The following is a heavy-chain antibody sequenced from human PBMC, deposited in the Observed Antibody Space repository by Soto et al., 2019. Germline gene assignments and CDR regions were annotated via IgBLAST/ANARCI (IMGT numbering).Heavy chain of an antibody. J-gene: IGHJ4*02. D-gene: IGHD3-22*01. V-gene: IGHV4-39*01. CDR3: ARHFPAYYYDSSGGVVDY. CDR1: GGSISSSSYY. Sequence: QLQLQESGPGRVKPSETLSLTCTVSGGSISSSSYYWGWIRQPPGKVLEWIGSIYYSGSTYYNPSLKSRVTISVDTSNNQFSRKRGSVTDADTAVYSWARHFPAYYYDSSGGVVDYWGQRTLVTVSS. CDR2: IYYSGST.